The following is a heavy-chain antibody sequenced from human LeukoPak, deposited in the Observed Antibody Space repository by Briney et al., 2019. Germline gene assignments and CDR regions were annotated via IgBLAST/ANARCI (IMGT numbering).Heavy chain of an antibody. CDR1: GYTFTGYY. J-gene: IGHJ3*02. D-gene: IGHD5-18*01. CDR3: ARDLMDTAMVWDAFDI. Sequence: GASVKVSCKASGYTFTGYYMHWVRQAPGQGLEWMGWINPNSGGTNYAQKFQGRVTMTRDTSISTAYMELSRLRSDDTAVYYCARDLMDTAMVWDAFDIWGQGTMVTVSS. V-gene: IGHV1-2*02. CDR2: INPNSGGT.